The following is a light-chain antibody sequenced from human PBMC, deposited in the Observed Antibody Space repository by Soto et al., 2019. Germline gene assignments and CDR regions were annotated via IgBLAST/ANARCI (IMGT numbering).Light chain of an antibody. Sequence: DIVLTQSPDTLSLSPGERATLSCRASQSLSSNYLAWYQQKPGQAPRLLIYGASSRATVIPDRFSGSGSGTEFTLTISRLEPEDFTVYYCQRYGDSPPWTFGQGTKVEIK. CDR2: GAS. CDR3: QRYGDSPPWT. CDR1: QSLSSNY. V-gene: IGKV3-20*01. J-gene: IGKJ1*01.